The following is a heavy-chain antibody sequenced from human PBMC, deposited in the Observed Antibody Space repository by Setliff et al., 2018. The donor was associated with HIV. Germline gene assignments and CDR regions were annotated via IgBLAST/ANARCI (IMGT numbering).Heavy chain of an antibody. CDR1: GFTFSDYG. J-gene: IGHJ4*02. CDR3: AKVYYADSGYFDS. D-gene: IGHD3-16*01. Sequence: GGSLRLSCAASGFTFSDYGMHWVRQAPGKGLEWVAMIWYDGSNKYYEDSVKGRFTISRDNSKNTVYLQMDSLRVEDTALYYCAKVYYADSGYFDSWGQGTLVTVSS. V-gene: IGHV3-33*08. CDR2: IWYDGSNK.